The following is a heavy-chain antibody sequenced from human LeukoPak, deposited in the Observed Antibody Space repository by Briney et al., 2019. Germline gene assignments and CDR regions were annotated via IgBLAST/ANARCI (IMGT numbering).Heavy chain of an antibody. CDR3: ASRGQTYNSPEPHFDY. D-gene: IGHD6-19*01. V-gene: IGHV3-48*03. CDR2: ISSSGSTI. J-gene: IGHJ4*02. CDR1: GFTFSSYE. Sequence: HPGGSLRLSCAASGFTFSSYEMNWVRQAPGKWLEWVSYISSSGSTIYYADSVKGRFTISRDNAKNSLYLQMNSLRAEDTAVYYCASRGQTYNSPEPHFDYWGQGTLVTVSS.